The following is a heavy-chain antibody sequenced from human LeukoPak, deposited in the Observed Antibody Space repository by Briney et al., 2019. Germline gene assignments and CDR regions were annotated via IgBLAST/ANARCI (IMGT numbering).Heavy chain of an antibody. J-gene: IGHJ4*02. Sequence: PGGSLRLSYAASGFTFSSYGMSWVRQAPGKGLEWVSAISGSGGSTYYADSVRGRFTISRDNSKNTLYLQMNSLRAEDTAVYYCAKGSEMATIWVGFDYWGQGTLVTVSS. V-gene: IGHV3-23*01. D-gene: IGHD5-24*01. CDR3: AKGSEMATIWVGFDY. CDR1: GFTFSSYG. CDR2: ISGSGGST.